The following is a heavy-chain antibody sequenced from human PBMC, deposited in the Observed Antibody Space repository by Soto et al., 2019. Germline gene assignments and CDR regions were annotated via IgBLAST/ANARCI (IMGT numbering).Heavy chain of an antibody. CDR1: GFTFSSYW. CDR2: INSDGSST. CDR3: AKEADISGYYPDY. D-gene: IGHD3-22*01. J-gene: IGHJ4*02. Sequence: GGSLRLSCAASGFTFSSYWMHWVRQAPGKGLVWVSLINSDGSSTHYADSVKGRSTISRDNSKNTLHLQVNSLRGEDTAVYYCAKEADISGYYPDYWGQGTQVTVSS. V-gene: IGHV3-74*01.